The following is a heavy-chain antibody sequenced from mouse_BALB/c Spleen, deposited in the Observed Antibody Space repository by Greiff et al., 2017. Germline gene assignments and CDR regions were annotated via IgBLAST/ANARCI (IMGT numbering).Heavy chain of an antibody. CDR1: GFTFSSYT. Sequence: EVKLMESGGGLVQPGGSLKLSCAASGFTFSSYTMSWVRQTPEKRLEWVAYISNGGGSTYYPDTVKGRFTISRDNAKNTLYLQMGSLKSEDTAMYYCATRSSDYFDDWGQGTTLTVSS. CDR3: ATRSSDYFDD. CDR2: ISNGGGST. V-gene: IGHV5-12-2*01. J-gene: IGHJ2*01. D-gene: IGHD3-1*01.